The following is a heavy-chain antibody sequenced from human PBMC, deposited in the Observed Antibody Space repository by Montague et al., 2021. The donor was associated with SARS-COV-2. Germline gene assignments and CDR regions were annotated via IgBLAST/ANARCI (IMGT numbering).Heavy chain of an antibody. D-gene: IGHD3-16*02. V-gene: IGHV3-48*03. J-gene: IGHJ3*02. CDR1: GFTFSNYD. CDR2: ISTSAYTK. CDR3: TRDYRSIVGDGLDI. Sequence: SLRLSCAASGFTFSNYDMNWVRQAPGKGPEWMSDISTSAYTKSYAGSVKGRFTISRDNGKNSLYLQMNSLRVEDTAVYYCTRDYRSIVGDGLDIWGQGTKVTVSS.